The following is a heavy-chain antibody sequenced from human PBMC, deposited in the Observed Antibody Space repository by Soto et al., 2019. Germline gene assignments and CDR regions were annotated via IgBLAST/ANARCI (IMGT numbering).Heavy chain of an antibody. J-gene: IGHJ4*02. CDR1: GFTFSNYA. Sequence: GGSLRLSCVASGFTFSNYAMDWVRQAPGKGLEWVSVISGSGGNIYYGDSVQGRFTISRDNSKNTLYLQMSSLRVEDTAVYYCAKGGEWLQNSNFDSWGQGTLVTVSS. CDR2: ISGSGGNI. V-gene: IGHV3-23*01. D-gene: IGHD5-12*01. CDR3: AKGGEWLQNSNFDS.